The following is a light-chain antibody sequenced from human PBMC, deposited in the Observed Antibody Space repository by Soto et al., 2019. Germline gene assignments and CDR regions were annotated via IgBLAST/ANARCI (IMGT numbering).Light chain of an antibody. CDR3: QQYGSSPGT. J-gene: IGKJ1*01. CDR1: QSVSSSY. Sequence: VLTQSPCTLSLSPGERATLSCRAGQSVSSSYLAWYQQKPGQAPRLLIYGASSRATGIPDRFSGSGSGTDFTLTISRLEPEDFAVYYCQQYGSSPGTFGQGTKVDIK. V-gene: IGKV3-20*01. CDR2: GAS.